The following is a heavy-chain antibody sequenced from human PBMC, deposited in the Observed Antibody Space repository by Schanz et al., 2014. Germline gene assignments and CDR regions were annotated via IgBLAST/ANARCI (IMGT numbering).Heavy chain of an antibody. D-gene: IGHD3-3*01. Sequence: QVQLVQSGAEVKKPGSSVKVSCKASGGTFSSSTLTWVRQAPGQGLEWMGRIIPSGGSTSYAQKFQGRVTMTRDTSTTTVYMELSSLRSDDTAMYYCVTEKRMESGTWAKAFDIWGQGTWVTVSS. CDR3: VTEKRMESGTWAKAFDI. J-gene: IGHJ3*02. CDR1: GGTFSSST. CDR2: IIPSGGST. V-gene: IGHV1-69*08.